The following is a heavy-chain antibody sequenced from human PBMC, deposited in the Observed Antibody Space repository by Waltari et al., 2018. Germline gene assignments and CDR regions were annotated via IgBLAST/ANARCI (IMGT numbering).Heavy chain of an antibody. CDR3: AHSSLGGRRTALIDYYYMDV. CDR1: GFSLSTSGVG. J-gene: IGHJ6*03. V-gene: IGHV2-5*01. D-gene: IGHD3-16*01. Sequence: QITLKESGPTLVKPTQTLTLTCTFSGFSLSTSGVGVGWIRQPPGKALEWLALIYWNDDKRYSPSLKGRLTITKDTSKNQVVLTMTNMDPVDTATYYCAHSSLGGRRTALIDYYYMDVWGKGTSVTISS. CDR2: IYWNDDK.